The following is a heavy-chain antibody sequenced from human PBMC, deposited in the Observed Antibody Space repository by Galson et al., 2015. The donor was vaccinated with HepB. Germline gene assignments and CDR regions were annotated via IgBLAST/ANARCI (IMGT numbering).Heavy chain of an antibody. CDR2: ISWNGGSI. V-gene: IGHV3-9*01. J-gene: IGHJ4*02. CDR3: AKDWYGSPRSIEY. D-gene: IGHD4-17*01. CDR1: GFTFDDYA. Sequence: SLRLSCAASGFTFDDYAMHWVRQAPGKGLEWVSGISWNGGSIGYADSVKGRFTISRDNAKNSHYLQMNSLRVVDTALYYCAKDWYGSPRSIEYWGQGTLVTVSS.